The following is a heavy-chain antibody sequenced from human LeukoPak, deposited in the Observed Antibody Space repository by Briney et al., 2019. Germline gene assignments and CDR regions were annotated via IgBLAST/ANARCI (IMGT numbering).Heavy chain of an antibody. V-gene: IGHV4-4*07. Sequence: PSETLSLTCTVSGGSISSYYWSWIRQPAGKGLDWIGRIYSSGSTNYNPSLKSRVIMSVDTSKNQFSLKLTSVTAADTAVYYCAREPNYSGSYLPDYWGQGTLVTVSS. J-gene: IGHJ4*02. CDR1: GGSISSYY. CDR3: AREPNYSGSYLPDY. D-gene: IGHD1-26*01. CDR2: IYSSGST.